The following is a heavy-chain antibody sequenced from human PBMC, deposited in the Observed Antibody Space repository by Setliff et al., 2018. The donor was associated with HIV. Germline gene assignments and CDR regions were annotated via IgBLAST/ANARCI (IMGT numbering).Heavy chain of an antibody. CDR2: INPNSGGT. D-gene: IGHD5-12*01. CDR1: GYTFIGDY. V-gene: IGHV1-2*02. Sequence: ASVKVSCKAFGYTFIGDYMHWVRQAPGQGLEWMGWINPNSGGTNFAQKFQGRVTMTRDTSISTAYMELSRLRSDDTAVYYCARGGLATGAFDIWGQGTMVTVSS. CDR3: ARGGLATGAFDI. J-gene: IGHJ3*02.